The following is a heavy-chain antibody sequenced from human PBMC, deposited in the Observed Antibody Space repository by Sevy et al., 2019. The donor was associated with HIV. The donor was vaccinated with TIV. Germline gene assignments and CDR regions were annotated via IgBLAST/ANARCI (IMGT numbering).Heavy chain of an antibody. J-gene: IGHJ4*02. CDR3: TRALATADTPEYYFDY. V-gene: IGHV3-49*03. Sequence: GGSLRLSCTSSGFSLGDYGMSWFRQAPGKGLEWVAFIRGNSHEPYGGTTEYAASVKGRFTISRDDSKSIAYLQMNSLKTEDTAVYYCTRALATADTPEYYFDYWGQGILVTVSS. D-gene: IGHD5-12*01. CDR1: GFSLGDYG. CDR2: IRGNSHEPYGGTT.